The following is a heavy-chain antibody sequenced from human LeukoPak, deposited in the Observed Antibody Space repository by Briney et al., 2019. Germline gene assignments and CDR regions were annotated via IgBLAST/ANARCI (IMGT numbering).Heavy chain of an antibody. Sequence: SETLSLTCTVSGGSISSSSYYWSWIRQPAGKGLEWIGRIYTSGSTNYNPSLKSRVTISVDTSKNQFSLKLSSVTAADTAVYYCARERGQGYYSGSIYHWGQGTLVTVSS. CDR2: IYTSGST. CDR1: GGSISSSSYY. V-gene: IGHV4-61*02. J-gene: IGHJ4*02. D-gene: IGHD3-10*01. CDR3: ARERGQGYYSGSIYH.